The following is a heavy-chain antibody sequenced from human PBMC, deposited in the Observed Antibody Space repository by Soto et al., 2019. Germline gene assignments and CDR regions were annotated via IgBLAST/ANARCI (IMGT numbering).Heavy chain of an antibody. V-gene: IGHV4-34*01. Sequence: SETLSLTCAVYGGSFSGYYWSWIRQPPGKGLEWIGEINHSGSTNYNPSLKSRVTISVDTSKNQFSLKLSSVTAADTAVYYCARGVFGGNSSSWTANWFDPWGQGTLVTVSS. CDR3: ARGVFGGNSSSWTANWFDP. CDR1: GGSFSGYY. D-gene: IGHD6-13*01. J-gene: IGHJ5*02. CDR2: INHSGST.